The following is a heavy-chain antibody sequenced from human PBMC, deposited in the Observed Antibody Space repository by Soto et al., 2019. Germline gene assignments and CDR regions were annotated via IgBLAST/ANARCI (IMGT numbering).Heavy chain of an antibody. CDR3: ARDNVVVVPAQANWFDP. Sequence: KPSETLSLTCTVSGGSISSGDYYWSWIRQPPGKGLEWIGYIYYSGRTYYNPSLKSRVTISVETSKNQLSLQLSSVTAADTAVYYCARDNVVVVPAQANWFDPWGQGTLVTVSS. CDR1: GGSISSGDYY. V-gene: IGHV4-30-4*01. D-gene: IGHD2-2*01. CDR2: IYYSGRT. J-gene: IGHJ5*02.